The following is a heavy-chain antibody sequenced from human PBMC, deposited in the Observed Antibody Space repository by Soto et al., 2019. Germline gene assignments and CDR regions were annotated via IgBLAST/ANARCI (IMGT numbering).Heavy chain of an antibody. CDR2: ISWNSGSI. CDR3: AKDILDTFGGPNDAFDI. V-gene: IGHV3-9*01. J-gene: IGHJ3*02. Sequence: DVQLVESGGGLVQPGRSLRLSCAASGFTFDDYAMHWVRQAPGKGLEWVSGISWNSGSIGYADSVKGRFTISRDNAKNSLYLQMNSLRAEDTALYYCAKDILDTFGGPNDAFDIWGQGTMVTVSS. CDR1: GFTFDDYA. D-gene: IGHD3-16*01.